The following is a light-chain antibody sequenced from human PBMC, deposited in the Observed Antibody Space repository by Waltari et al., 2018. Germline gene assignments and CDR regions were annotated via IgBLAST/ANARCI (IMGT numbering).Light chain of an antibody. Sequence: DVVMTQSPLSLPITPGQPASISCRSSQSFVHSDGNTYLSWYQQKPGQPPRLLIYKVSNRDSGVPDRFSGSGAGTDFTLKISRVEAEDVGVYYCGQGTKVPHSFGQWTKVEIK. CDR2: KVS. CDR3: GQGTKVPHS. CDR1: QSFVHSDGNTY. V-gene: IGKV2-30*02. J-gene: IGKJ2*03.